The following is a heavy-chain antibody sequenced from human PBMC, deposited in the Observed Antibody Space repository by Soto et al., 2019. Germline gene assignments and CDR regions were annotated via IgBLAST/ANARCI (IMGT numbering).Heavy chain of an antibody. CDR1: GGLFSDYN. CDR3: ARGALNYDLLSGPITGGMDV. J-gene: IGHJ6*02. D-gene: IGHD3-3*01. CDR2: LSHTGTT. Sequence: SEPLSLTCVVHGGLFSDYNYNWNWIRQPPGKGLEWIGELSHTGTTSHNPSFKSRVTLSLDTSKNQFSLILTSVTAADTAVYYCARGALNYDLLSGPITGGMDVWGQGTTVTVSS. V-gene: IGHV4-34*01.